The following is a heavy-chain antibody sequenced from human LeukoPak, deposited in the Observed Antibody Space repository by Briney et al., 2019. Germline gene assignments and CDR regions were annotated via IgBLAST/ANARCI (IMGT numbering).Heavy chain of an antibody. CDR1: GGSISSSSYY. J-gene: IGHJ1*01. V-gene: IGHV4-39*07. CDR2: IYYSGST. D-gene: IGHD6-19*01. Sequence: SETLSLTCTVSGGSISSSSYYWGWIRQPPGKGLEWIGSIYYSGSTYYNPSLKSRVTISVDTSKNQFSLKLSSVTAADTAVYYCARSGCASSGWYGAEYFQHWGQGTLVTVSS. CDR3: ARSGCASSGWYGAEYFQH.